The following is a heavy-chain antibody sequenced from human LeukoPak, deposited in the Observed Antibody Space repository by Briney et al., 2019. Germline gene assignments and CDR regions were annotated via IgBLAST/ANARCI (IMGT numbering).Heavy chain of an antibody. CDR1: GYSFTSYW. Sequence: GESLKISCKGSGYSFTSYWISWVRQMPGKGLEWMGRIDPSDSYTNYSPSFQGHVTISADKSISTAYLQWSSLKASDTATYYCARSTPPYYYDSSGYYPWGQGTLVTVSS. CDR2: IDPSDSYT. J-gene: IGHJ5*02. V-gene: IGHV5-10-1*01. D-gene: IGHD3-22*01. CDR3: ARSTPPYYYDSSGYYP.